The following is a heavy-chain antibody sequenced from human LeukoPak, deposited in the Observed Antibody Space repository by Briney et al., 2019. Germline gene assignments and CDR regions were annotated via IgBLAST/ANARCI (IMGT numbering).Heavy chain of an antibody. CDR2: IYSGGST. Sequence: PGGSLRLSCAASGSTVSSNYMSWVRQAPGKGLEWVSVIYSGGSTYYADSVKGRFTISRDNSKNTLYLQMNSLRAEDMAVYYCASLNYYDSSGYYYDDAFDIWGQGTMVAVSS. D-gene: IGHD3-22*01. CDR3: ASLNYYDSSGYYYDDAFDI. CDR1: GSTVSSNY. V-gene: IGHV3-66*01. J-gene: IGHJ3*02.